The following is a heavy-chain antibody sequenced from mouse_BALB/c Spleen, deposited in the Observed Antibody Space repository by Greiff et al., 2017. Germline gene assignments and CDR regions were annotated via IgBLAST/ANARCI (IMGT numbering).Heavy chain of an antibody. V-gene: IGHV2-9*02. J-gene: IGHJ2*01. Sequence: VQLQESGPGLVAPSQSLSITCTVSGFSLTSYGVHWVRQPPGKGLEWLGVIWAGGSTNYNSALMSRLSISKDNSKSQVFLKMNSLQTDDTAMYYCARRGTGKGDFDYWGQGTTLTVSS. CDR1: GFSLTSYG. CDR3: ARRGTGKGDFDY. CDR2: IWAGGST. D-gene: IGHD4-1*01.